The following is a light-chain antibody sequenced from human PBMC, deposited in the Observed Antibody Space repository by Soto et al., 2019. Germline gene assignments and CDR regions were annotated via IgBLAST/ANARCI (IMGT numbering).Light chain of an antibody. CDR1: QTVSITY. J-gene: IGKJ5*01. Sequence: VLTQSPGTLSLSPGESATLSCRASQTVSITYLTWYQQKPGQAPRLLIFGASKRATGIPDRFSGSGSGRDFTPTISGLEPEDFAVYYCQQYGSSPLISFGQGTRLEI. V-gene: IGKV3-20*01. CDR2: GAS. CDR3: QQYGSSPLIS.